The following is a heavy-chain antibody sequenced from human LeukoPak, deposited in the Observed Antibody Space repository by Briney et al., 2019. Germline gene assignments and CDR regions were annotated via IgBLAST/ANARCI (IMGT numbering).Heavy chain of an antibody. CDR2: INPNSGGT. V-gene: IGHV1-2*02. Sequence: AASVKVSCKASRYTFTGYYMHGVRPPPGQGLDWMGWINPNSGGTNYAQKFQGRVTMTRDTSISTAYMELSRLRSDDTAVYYCARYSRSADWFDPWGQGTLVTVSS. J-gene: IGHJ5*02. CDR3: ARYSRSADWFDP. D-gene: IGHD6-13*01. CDR1: RYTFTGYY.